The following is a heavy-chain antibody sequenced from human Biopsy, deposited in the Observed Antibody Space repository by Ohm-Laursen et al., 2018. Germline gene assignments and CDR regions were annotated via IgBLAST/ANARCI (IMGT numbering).Heavy chain of an antibody. CDR3: VRGVDYYDPYHYYALDV. V-gene: IGHV4-34*01. J-gene: IGHJ6*02. D-gene: IGHD3-22*01. Sequence: GTLSLTCAVYGESFNGYYWSWIRQTPGKGLEWIGEINHSGRTNYNPSLKSRVTISVDTSKNQFLLKVRSVTAADTAVYYCVRGVDYYDPYHYYALDVWGQGTTVTVSS. CDR1: GESFNGYY. CDR2: INHSGRT.